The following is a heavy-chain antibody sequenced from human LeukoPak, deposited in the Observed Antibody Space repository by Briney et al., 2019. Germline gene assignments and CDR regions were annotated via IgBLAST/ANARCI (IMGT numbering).Heavy chain of an antibody. V-gene: IGHV4-34*01. D-gene: IGHD6-6*01. Sequence: SETLSLTCAVYGGSFSGYYWSWIRQPPGKGLEWIGEINHSGSTNYNPSLKSRVTISVDTSKNQFSLKLSSVTAADTAVYYCARGEYSNSFDPWGQGTLVTVSS. CDR3: ARGEYSNSFDP. J-gene: IGHJ5*02. CDR1: GGSFSGYY. CDR2: INHSGST.